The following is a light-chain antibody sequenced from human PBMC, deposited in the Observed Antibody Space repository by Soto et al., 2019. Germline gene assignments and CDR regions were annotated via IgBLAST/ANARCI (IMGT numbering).Light chain of an antibody. V-gene: IGKV3-20*01. CDR3: QQYGGVPYT. CDR2: GAS. Sequence: EIVLTQSPGTMSLSPGQRATLSCRASESISRDYLAWYQQRLVQAPRLLIYGASIGATGIPDRFSGSGSGTDFTLTISRLEPEDFAIYYCQQYGGVPYTFGQGTKLEIK. CDR1: ESISRDY. J-gene: IGKJ2*01.